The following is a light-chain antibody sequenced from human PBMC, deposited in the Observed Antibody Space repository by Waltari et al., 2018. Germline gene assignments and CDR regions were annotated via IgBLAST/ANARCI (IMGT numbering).Light chain of an antibody. Sequence: EVVMTQSPATLSVSPGERASLSCRASQSIATNLAWYQQKPGQSPRLLVYVASTRAPSIPARFRGSGSGTEFTLTISSLQSEDSAVYYCQQYNRWPPITFGQGTRLEIK. V-gene: IGKV3-15*01. CDR3: QQYNRWPPIT. CDR1: QSIATN. CDR2: VAS. J-gene: IGKJ5*01.